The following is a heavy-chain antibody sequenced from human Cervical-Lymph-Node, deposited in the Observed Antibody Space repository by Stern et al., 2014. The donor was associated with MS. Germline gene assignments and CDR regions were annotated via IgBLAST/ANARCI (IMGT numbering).Heavy chain of an antibody. CDR2: INCRWDT. CDR1: GGSVTSDY. CDR3: ARGTGGIRHVTYFDP. D-gene: IGHD1/OR15-1a*01. V-gene: IGHV4-59*02. Sequence: QLQLQESGPRLVKPSETLSLTCSVSGGSVTSDYWSWIRQPPGKGLEWIGYINCRWDTTDNPSIKSRVTMSVDTSKNQFSLKLTSVTAADTAIYYCARGTGGIRHVTYFDPWGQGALVTVSS. J-gene: IGHJ5*02.